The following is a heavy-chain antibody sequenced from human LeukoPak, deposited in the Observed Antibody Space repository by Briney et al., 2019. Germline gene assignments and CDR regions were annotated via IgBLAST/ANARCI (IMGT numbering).Heavy chain of an antibody. Sequence: SETLSLTCAVYGGSFSGYYWSWIRQPPGKGLEWIGEINHSGSTNYNPSLKSRVTISVDTSKNQFSLKLSSVTAADTAVYYCARGHGDIVVVPAAIRWFDPWGQGTLVTVSS. CDR1: GGSFSGYY. J-gene: IGHJ5*02. D-gene: IGHD2-2*01. V-gene: IGHV4-34*01. CDR2: INHSGST. CDR3: ARGHGDIVVVPAAIRWFDP.